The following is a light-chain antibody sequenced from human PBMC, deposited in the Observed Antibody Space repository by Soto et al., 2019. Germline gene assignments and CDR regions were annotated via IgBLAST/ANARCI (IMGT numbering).Light chain of an antibody. CDR1: QSISSY. CDR3: QQSYMSPFT. V-gene: IGKV1-39*01. Sequence: DIQMTQSPSSLSASVGDRVTITCRASQSISSYLNWYQQKPGKAPNLLIYAASSLQSGVPSKFSGSGSGTDFTLTISSLQPEDFATYYCQQSYMSPFTFGPGTKVDIK. CDR2: AAS. J-gene: IGKJ3*01.